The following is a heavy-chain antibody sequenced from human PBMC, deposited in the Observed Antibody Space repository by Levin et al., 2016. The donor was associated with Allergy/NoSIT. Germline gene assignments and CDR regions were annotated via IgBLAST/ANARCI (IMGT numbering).Heavy chain of an antibody. D-gene: IGHD5-12*01. V-gene: IGHV4-30-2*05. CDR2: IYHSGTA. CDR1: GAPISSIGAS. Sequence: SETLSLTCAVSGAPISSIGASWSWIRQPPGKALEWIGYIYHSGTAYYNPSLQSRVSMSVDTSKNQFSLKLSSVTAADTAVYHCAREIIAATREGDGFDIWGQGTMVTVSS. CDR3: AREIIAATREGDGFDI. J-gene: IGHJ3*02.